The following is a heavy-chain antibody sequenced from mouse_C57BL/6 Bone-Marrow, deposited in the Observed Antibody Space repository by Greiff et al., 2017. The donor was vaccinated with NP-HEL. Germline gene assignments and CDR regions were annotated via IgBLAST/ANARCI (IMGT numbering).Heavy chain of an antibody. CDR3: ARAPVGAY. Sequence: VQLQQPGAELVRPGTSVKLSCKASGYTFTSYWMHWVKQRPGQGLEWIGVIDPSDSYTNYNQKFKGKATLTVDKSSSTAYMQLSSLTSEDSAVYYCARAPVGAYWGQGTLVTVSA. CDR1: GYTFTSYW. J-gene: IGHJ3*01. V-gene: IGHV1-59*01. CDR2: IDPSDSYT.